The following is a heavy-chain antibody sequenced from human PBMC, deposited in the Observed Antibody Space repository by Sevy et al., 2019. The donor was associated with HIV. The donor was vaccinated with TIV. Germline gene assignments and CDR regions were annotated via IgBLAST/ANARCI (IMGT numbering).Heavy chain of an antibody. CDR1: GFTFSSYA. D-gene: IGHD2-21*02. Sequence: GGSLRLSCAASGFTFSSYAMSWVRQAPGKGLEWVSAISGSGGSTYYADSVKGRFTISRDNSKNTLYLQMNSLRAEDTAVYYGAPKRGIVVVTADADDAFDIWGQGTMVTVSS. V-gene: IGHV3-23*01. CDR2: ISGSGGST. J-gene: IGHJ3*02. CDR3: APKRGIVVVTADADDAFDI.